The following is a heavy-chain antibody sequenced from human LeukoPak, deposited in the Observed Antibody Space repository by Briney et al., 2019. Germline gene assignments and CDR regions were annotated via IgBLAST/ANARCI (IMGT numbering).Heavy chain of an antibody. V-gene: IGHV3-66*01. CDR2: IYSGGST. CDR1: GFTLSSSA. D-gene: IGHD4-17*01. J-gene: IGHJ3*02. CDR3: ARDPLVTTVPTHSAFDI. Sequence: PGGSLRLSCAASGFTLSSSAMHWVRQAPGKGLEWVSVIYSGGSTYYADSVKGRFTISRDNSKNTLYLQMNSLRAEDTAVYYCARDPLVTTVPTHSAFDIWGQGTMVTVSS.